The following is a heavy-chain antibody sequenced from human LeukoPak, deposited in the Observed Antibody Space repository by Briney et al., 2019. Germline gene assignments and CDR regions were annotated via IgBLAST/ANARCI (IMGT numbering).Heavy chain of an antibody. CDR1: GFTFSSYA. CDR3: VRYYGSGSYTDY. V-gene: IGHV3-64D*06. Sequence: GGSLRLSCSASGFTFSSYAMHWVRQAPGKGLKYVSAISSNGGSTYYADSVKGRFTISRDNSKNTLYLQMSSLRAEDTAVYYCVRYYGSGSYTDYWGQGTLATVSS. CDR2: ISSNGGST. D-gene: IGHD3-10*01. J-gene: IGHJ4*02.